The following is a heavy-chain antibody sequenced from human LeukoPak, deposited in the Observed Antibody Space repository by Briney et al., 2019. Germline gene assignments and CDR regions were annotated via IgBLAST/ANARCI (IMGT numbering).Heavy chain of an antibody. V-gene: IGHV1-69*04. D-gene: IGHD5-24*01. J-gene: IGHJ4*02. CDR1: GGTFSSYA. Sequence: SVKVSCKASGGTFSSYAISWVRQAPGQGLEWMGRIIPILGIANYAQKFQGRVTITADKSTSTAYMELSSLRSEDTAVYYCARAGRWLQLSGSSFDYWGQGTLVTVSS. CDR2: IIPILGIA. CDR3: ARAGRWLQLSGSSFDY.